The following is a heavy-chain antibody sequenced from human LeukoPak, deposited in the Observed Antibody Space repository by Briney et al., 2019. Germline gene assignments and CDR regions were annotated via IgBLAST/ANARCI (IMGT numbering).Heavy chain of an antibody. Sequence: PGGSLRLSCAASGFTFDDYAMHWVRQAPGKGLEWVSGISWNSGSIGYADSVKGRFTISRDNSKNTLYLQMNSLKTEDTAVYYCTTVFNPSSWTQIVDYWGQGTLVTVSS. D-gene: IGHD6-13*01. J-gene: IGHJ4*02. CDR3: TTVFNPSSWTQIVDY. CDR2: ISWNSGSI. CDR1: GFTFDDYA. V-gene: IGHV3-9*01.